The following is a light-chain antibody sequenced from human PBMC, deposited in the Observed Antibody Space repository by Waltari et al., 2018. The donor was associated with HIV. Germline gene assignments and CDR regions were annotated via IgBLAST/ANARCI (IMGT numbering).Light chain of an antibody. CDR2: EVT. V-gene: IGLV2-14*01. J-gene: IGLJ1*01. CDR3: TSYTTIFTYV. CDR1: SSDVGLYNY. Sequence: QSALTQPASVSGSPGQSITISCTGTSSDVGLYNYVSWYQQHPVKAPKLMIYEVTKRPSGVSDRFAGSKSGNTASLTISGLQAEDEADYYCTSYTTIFTYVFGTGTWVSVL.